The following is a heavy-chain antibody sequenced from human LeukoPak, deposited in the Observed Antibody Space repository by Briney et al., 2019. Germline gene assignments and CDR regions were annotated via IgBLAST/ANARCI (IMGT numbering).Heavy chain of an antibody. CDR1: GFIVSNNY. CDR2: IYSGGST. V-gene: IGHV3-53*01. Sequence: HPGGSLRLSCAASGFIVSNNYMNWVRQAPGKGLEWVSVIYSGGSTYYADSVKGRFTISRDDSQNMVLLQMDSLRVEDTARYYCARDSAFSSYSHWGQGALVTVSS. CDR3: ARDSAFSSYSH. J-gene: IGHJ1*01. D-gene: IGHD2-15*01.